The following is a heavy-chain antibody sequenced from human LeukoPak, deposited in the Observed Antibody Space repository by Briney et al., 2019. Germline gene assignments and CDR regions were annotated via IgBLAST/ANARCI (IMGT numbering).Heavy chain of an antibody. CDR2: ISSSGSTI. J-gene: IGHJ5*02. Sequence: PGGSLRLSCAASGFTFSDYYMSWIRQAPGKGLEWVSYISSSGSTIYYADSVKGRFTIFRVNSKNTLYLQMNSLRAEDTAVYYCAKAISSIVVTGSRWFDPWGQGTLVTVSS. CDR3: AKAISSIVVTGSRWFDP. V-gene: IGHV3-11*01. CDR1: GFTFSDYY. D-gene: IGHD3-22*01.